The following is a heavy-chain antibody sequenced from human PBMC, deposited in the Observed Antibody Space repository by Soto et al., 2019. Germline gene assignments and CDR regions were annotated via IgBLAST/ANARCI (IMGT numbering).Heavy chain of an antibody. Sequence: GGSLRLSCAASRFTFSNYAMNWVRQAPGKGLEWVSAFSGSGGSTYYADSVKGRFTISRDNSKKALYLQMNSLRGEDTAVYYCAKGTSRIHYGMDVWGQGTTVTVSS. J-gene: IGHJ6*02. CDR3: AKGTSRIHYGMDV. CDR1: RFTFSNYA. V-gene: IGHV3-23*01. CDR2: FSGSGGST.